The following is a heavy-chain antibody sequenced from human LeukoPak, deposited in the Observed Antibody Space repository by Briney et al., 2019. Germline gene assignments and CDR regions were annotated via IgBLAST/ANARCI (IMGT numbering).Heavy chain of an antibody. CDR3: AKDLVVGAQDY. J-gene: IGHJ4*02. D-gene: IGHD1-26*01. CDR1: GFTFSSYA. V-gene: IGHV3-23*01. Sequence: GGTLRLSCAASGFTFSSYAMTWIRQAPGKGLEWVSSISGSGGSTDYADSVKGRFTISRDNSRNMVFLQMNSLRADDTAVYYCAKDLVVGAQDYWGQGTLVTVSS. CDR2: ISGSGGST.